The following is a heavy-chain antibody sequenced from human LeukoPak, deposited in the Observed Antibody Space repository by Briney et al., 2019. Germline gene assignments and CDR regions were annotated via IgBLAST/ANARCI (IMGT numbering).Heavy chain of an antibody. Sequence: GGSLRLSCAASGFTFGSYAMSWVRQAPGKGLESVSAISGSGGSTYYADSVKGRFTISRDNSKNTLYLQMNSLRAEDTAVYYCAKGGIRASIGYFDYWGQGTLVTVSS. CDR2: ISGSGGST. V-gene: IGHV3-23*01. CDR3: AKGGIRASIGYFDY. D-gene: IGHD2-21*01. CDR1: GFTFGSYA. J-gene: IGHJ4*02.